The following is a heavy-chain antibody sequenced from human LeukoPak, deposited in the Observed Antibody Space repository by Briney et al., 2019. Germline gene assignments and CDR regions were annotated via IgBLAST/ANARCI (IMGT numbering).Heavy chain of an antibody. CDR1: GYTCTTYG. V-gene: IGHV1-18*01. Sequence: ASVKVSCKASGYTCTTYGSNWVRRAIGQGPEWVLWISAYNGNTNYAQKLQGRVSMTTDTSTSTAYMELRGLKSDDTAVYYCAKDYPYYYGSGSYPGDAFDIWGQGTMVTVSS. CDR3: AKDYPYYYGSGSYPGDAFDI. J-gene: IGHJ3*02. CDR2: ISAYNGNT. D-gene: IGHD3-10*01.